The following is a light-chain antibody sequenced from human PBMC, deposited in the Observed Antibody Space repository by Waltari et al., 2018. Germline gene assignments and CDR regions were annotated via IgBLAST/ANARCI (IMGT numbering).Light chain of an antibody. CDR1: QAICDS. J-gene: IGKJ3*01. Sequence: DIQMTHSPSSLSASVVDRVTITCRASQAICDSLAWYQQKPGKAPRLLLYETSILASGIPSRFSGSVSGTDYTLAINSLQTEDVATYFCQQYSGSLPTTFGPGTRVALK. CDR2: ETS. V-gene: IGKV1-NL1*01. CDR3: QQYSGSLPTT.